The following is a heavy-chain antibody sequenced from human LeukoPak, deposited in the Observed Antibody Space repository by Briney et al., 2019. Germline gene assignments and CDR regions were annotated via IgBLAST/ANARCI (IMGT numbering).Heavy chain of an antibody. CDR1: GYSISSGYY. D-gene: IGHD2-15*01. CDR3: ARERNCSGGSCYFGYYYYYMDV. V-gene: IGHV4-38-2*02. J-gene: IGHJ6*03. Sequence: SETLSLTCTVSGYSISSGYYWGWIRQPPGKGLEWIGSIYHIGSTYYNPSLKSRVTISVDTSKNQFSLKLSSVTAADTAVYYCARERNCSGGSCYFGYYYYYMDVWGKGTTVTVSS. CDR2: IYHIGST.